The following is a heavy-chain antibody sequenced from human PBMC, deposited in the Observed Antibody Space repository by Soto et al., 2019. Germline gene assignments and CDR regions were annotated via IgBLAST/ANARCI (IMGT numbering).Heavy chain of an antibody. CDR3: ASSAMDHYDYGMDV. CDR2: IIPIFGTA. Sequence: QVQLVQSGAEVKKPGSSVKVSCKASGGTFSSYAISWVRQAPGQGLEWMGGIIPIFGTANYAQKFQGRVTITADESTSKAYMELSSLRAEATAVYYCASSAMDHYDYGMDVWGQGTTVTVSS. D-gene: IGHD5-18*01. CDR1: GGTFSSYA. J-gene: IGHJ6*02. V-gene: IGHV1-69*12.